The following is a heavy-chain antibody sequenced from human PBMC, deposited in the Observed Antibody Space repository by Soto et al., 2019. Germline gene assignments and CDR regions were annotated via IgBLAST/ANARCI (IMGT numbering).Heavy chain of an antibody. CDR2: ISSSSSYI. CDR1: GFTFSSYS. V-gene: IGHV3-21*01. D-gene: IGHD3-22*01. CDR3: ASHPRDSSGYWYYFDY. J-gene: IGHJ4*02. Sequence: EVQLVESGGGLVKPGGSLRLSCAASGFTFSSYSMNWVRQAPGKGLEWVSSISSSSSYIYYADSVKGRFTISRDNAKNSLDLKMNSLRAEDTAVYYCASHPRDSSGYWYYFDYWGQGTLVTVSS.